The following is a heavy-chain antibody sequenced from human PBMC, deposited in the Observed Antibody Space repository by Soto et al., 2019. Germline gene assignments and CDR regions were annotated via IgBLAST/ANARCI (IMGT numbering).Heavy chain of an antibody. CDR3: ARALENCSGGSCYLWFDP. Sequence: SETLSLTCIVSGGSISSDYWSWIRQPPGKGLEWIGYIYYSGSTNYNPSLKSRVTISVDTSKNQFSLKLSSVTAADTAVYYCARALENCSGGSCYLWFDPWGQGQWSPSPQ. CDR1: GGSISSDY. CDR2: IYYSGST. V-gene: IGHV4-59*01. J-gene: IGHJ5*02. D-gene: IGHD2-15*01.